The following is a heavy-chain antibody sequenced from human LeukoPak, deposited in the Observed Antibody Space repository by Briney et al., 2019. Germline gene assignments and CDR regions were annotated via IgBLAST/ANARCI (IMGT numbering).Heavy chain of an antibody. CDR2: IYYRGST. CDR3: ARHGAIPEY. V-gene: IGHV4-59*08. CDR1: GGSMGTYY. J-gene: IGHJ4*02. D-gene: IGHD2-21*01. Sequence: SETLSLTCSVSGGSMGTYYWTWVRQPPGKGLEWIGYIYYRGSTNYNPSLKSRATISEDTAKNQFSLKLTSVTAADTAVYYCARHGAIPEYWGQGSLVIVSS.